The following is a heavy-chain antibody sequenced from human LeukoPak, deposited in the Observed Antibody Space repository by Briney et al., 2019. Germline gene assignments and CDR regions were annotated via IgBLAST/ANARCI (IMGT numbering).Heavy chain of an antibody. D-gene: IGHD6-19*01. CDR1: GGTFSSYA. V-gene: IGHV1-69*05. J-gene: IGHJ3*02. CDR3: ATATDHSSGWLDAFDI. Sequence: GASVKVSCKASGGTFSSYAISWVRQAPGQRLEWMGRIIPIFGTANYAQKFQGRVTITTDESTSTAYMELSSLRSEDTAVYYCATATDHSSGWLDAFDIWGQGTMVTVSS. CDR2: IIPIFGTA.